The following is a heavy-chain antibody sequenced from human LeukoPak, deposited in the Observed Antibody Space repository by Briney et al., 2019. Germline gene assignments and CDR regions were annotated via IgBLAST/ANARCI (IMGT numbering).Heavy chain of an antibody. V-gene: IGHV4-34*01. CDR3: ARGFRTPMYYYYYYMDV. J-gene: IGHJ6*03. CDR1: GGSISSHY. Sequence: SETLSLTCTVSGGSISSHYWSWIRQPPGKGLEWIGEINHSGSTNYNPSLKSRVTISVDTSKNQFSLKLSSVTAADTAVYYCARGFRTPMYYYYYYMDVWGKGTTVTVSS. D-gene: IGHD2-15*01. CDR2: INHSGST.